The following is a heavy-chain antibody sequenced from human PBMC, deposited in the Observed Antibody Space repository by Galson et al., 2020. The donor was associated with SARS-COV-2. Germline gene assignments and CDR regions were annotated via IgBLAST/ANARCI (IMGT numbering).Heavy chain of an antibody. V-gene: IGHV4-34*01. CDR1: GGSFSGYY. Sequence: SETLSLTCAIYGGSFSGYYWSWIRQPPGKGLEWIGEINHSGSTNYNPSLKSRVTISVDTSKNQFSLKLSSVTAADTAVYYCARGQGLRFLEWVVGCSGAYDYYGMDVSGQGTTVAVSS. CDR3: ARGQGLRFLEWVVGCSGAYDYYGMDV. J-gene: IGHJ6*02. D-gene: IGHD3-3*01. CDR2: INHSGST.